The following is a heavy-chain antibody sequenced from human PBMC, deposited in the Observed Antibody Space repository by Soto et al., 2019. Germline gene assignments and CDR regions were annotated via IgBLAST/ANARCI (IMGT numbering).Heavy chain of an antibody. D-gene: IGHD3-10*01. J-gene: IGHJ5*02. Sequence: QVQLVQSGAEVKRPGASVKISCEASGYTFTSFAIHWVRQAPGQGLEWVGWINPGNGNTKSSQRFQGRVTISSDTSARTAYMELSGLTFEDTAVYFCARADFFGECPDPWGQGTLVTVSS. CDR3: ARADFFGECPDP. V-gene: IGHV1-3*01. CDR1: GYTFTSFA. CDR2: INPGNGNT.